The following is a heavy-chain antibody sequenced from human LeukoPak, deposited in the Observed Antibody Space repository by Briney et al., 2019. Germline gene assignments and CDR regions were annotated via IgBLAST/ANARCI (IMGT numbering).Heavy chain of an antibody. CDR3: ARLFYYASSGYDALDI. CDR2: MGGKSGKT. D-gene: IGHD3-22*01. CDR1: GYTFTSYD. J-gene: IGHJ3*02. V-gene: IGHV1-8*01. Sequence: ASVKVSCKTSGYTFTSYDINWVRQATGQGLEWMGGMGGKSGKTAYSQKFLGRVTITRNTSISTSYMELSSLRTEDTAVYYCARLFYYASSGYDALDIWGQGTIVTVSS.